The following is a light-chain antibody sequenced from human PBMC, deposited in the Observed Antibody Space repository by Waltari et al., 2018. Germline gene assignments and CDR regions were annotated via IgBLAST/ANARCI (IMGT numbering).Light chain of an antibody. V-gene: IGLV3-21*04. CDR3: QVWDNSSDQGV. Sequence: SYVLTPPPSVSVAPGKTARFPCGGNNIGSNSLHWYQLKPGQAPVLVIYYDSDRPSGIPERFSGSNSGNTATLTISRVEAGDEADYYCQVWDNSSDQGVFGGGTKLTVL. CDR2: YDS. J-gene: IGLJ3*02. CDR1: NIGSNS.